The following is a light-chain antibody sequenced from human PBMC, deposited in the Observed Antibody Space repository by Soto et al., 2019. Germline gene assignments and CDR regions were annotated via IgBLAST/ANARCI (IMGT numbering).Light chain of an antibody. CDR2: DAS. J-gene: IGKJ1*01. CDR3: QQYNSYSRT. Sequence: EIQMTQSPSTLSASVGDRVTITCRASQSISSWLAWYQQKPGKAPKPLIYDASSLESGVPSRFSGSGSGTEFTLTISSLQTDDFATYYCQQYNSYSRTFGQGTKVDIK. CDR1: QSISSW. V-gene: IGKV1-5*01.